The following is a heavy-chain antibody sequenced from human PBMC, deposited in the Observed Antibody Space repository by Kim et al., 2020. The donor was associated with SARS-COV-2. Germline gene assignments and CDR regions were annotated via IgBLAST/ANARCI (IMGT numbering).Heavy chain of an antibody. CDR1: GGSISSSSYY. D-gene: IGHD3-22*01. CDR2: IYYSGST. V-gene: IGHV4-39*07. CDR3: ARDPHLYYDSSGYSVDYFDY. Sequence: SETLSLTCTVSGGSISSSSYYWGWIRQPPGKGLEWIGSIYYSGSTYYNPSLKSRVTISVDTSKNQFSLKLSSVTAADTAVYYCARDPHLYYDSSGYSVDYFDYWGQGTLVTVSS. J-gene: IGHJ4*02.